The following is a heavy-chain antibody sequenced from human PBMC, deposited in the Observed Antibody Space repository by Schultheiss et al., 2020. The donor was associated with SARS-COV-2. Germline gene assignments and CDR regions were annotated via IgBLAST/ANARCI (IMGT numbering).Heavy chain of an antibody. D-gene: IGHD2-8*02. CDR3: ARATSSTAVDY. V-gene: IGHV4-61*08. CDR1: GGSISSGGYY. CDR2: IYYSGST. J-gene: IGHJ4*02. Sequence: SETLSLTCTVSGGSISSGGYYWSWIRQPPGKGLEWIGYIYYSGSTNYNPAPKSRVTISVDTSKNQFSLKLSSVTAADTAVYYCARATSSTAVDYWGQGTLVTVSS.